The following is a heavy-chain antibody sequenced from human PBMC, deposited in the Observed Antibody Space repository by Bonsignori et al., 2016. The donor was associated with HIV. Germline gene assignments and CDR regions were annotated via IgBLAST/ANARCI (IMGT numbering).Heavy chain of an antibody. Sequence: RQAPGKGLEWIGSIYHSGSTYYNPSLKSRVTISVDTSKNQFSLKLSSVTAADTAVYYCARELPNLLVWFDPWGQGTLVTVSS. D-gene: IGHD3-3*01. CDR2: IYHSGST. J-gene: IGHJ5*02. CDR3: ARELPNLLVWFDP. V-gene: IGHV4-38-2*02.